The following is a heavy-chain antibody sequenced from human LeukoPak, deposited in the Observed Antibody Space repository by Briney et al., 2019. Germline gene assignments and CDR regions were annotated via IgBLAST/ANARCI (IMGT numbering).Heavy chain of an antibody. CDR2: IKQDGSEK. J-gene: IGHJ4*02. Sequence: GGSLRLSCAASGFTFSSYWMSWVRQAPGKGLEWVANIKQDGSEKYYVDSVKGRFTISRDDAKNSLYLQMNSLRAEDTAVYYCARDKIVGATYFDYWGQGTLVTVSS. V-gene: IGHV3-7*01. CDR3: ARDKIVGATYFDY. D-gene: IGHD1-26*01. CDR1: GFTFSSYW.